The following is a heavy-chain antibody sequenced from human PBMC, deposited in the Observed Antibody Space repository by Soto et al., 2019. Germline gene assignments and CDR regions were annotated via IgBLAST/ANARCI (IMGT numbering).Heavy chain of an antibody. J-gene: IGHJ4*02. Sequence: GGSLRLSCAGTGFNFGGYVMNWVRQAPGKGLEWVSGLSGSGKTTYYTDSVKGRFSISRDTSQSTLYLQMNSLRADDTAMYYCARWSYLDYWGQGTRVTVSS. CDR2: LSGSGKTT. CDR1: GFNFGGYV. D-gene: IGHD3-3*01. V-gene: IGHV3-23*01. CDR3: ARWSYLDY.